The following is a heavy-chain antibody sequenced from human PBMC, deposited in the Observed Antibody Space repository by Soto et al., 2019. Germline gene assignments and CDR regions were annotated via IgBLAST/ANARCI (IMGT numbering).Heavy chain of an antibody. D-gene: IGHD4-17*01. J-gene: IGHJ3*02. CDR2: INPSGGST. CDR1: GNTFTSYY. CDR3: ARRMNTVTLDAFDI. V-gene: IGHV1-46*01. Sequence: ASVKVSCKASGNTFTSYYMHWVRQAPGQGLEWMGRINPSGGSTNYAQKFQGRVTITTDTSTSTDYMELSSLRSEDTAVYYCARRMNTVTLDAFDIWGQGTMVTVSS.